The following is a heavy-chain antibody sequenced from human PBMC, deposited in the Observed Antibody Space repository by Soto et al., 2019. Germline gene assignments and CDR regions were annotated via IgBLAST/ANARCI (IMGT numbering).Heavy chain of an antibody. CDR1: GFTFSSYG. CDR2: IWYDGSNK. D-gene: IGHD6-6*01. Sequence: PGGSLRLSCAASGFTFSSYGMHWVRQAPGKGLEWVAVIWYDGSNKYYADSVKGRFTISRDNSKNTLYLQMNSLRAEDTAVYYCARERCSSSFFPCAPQYKNWLDPWGQGTLVTVSS. V-gene: IGHV3-33*01. J-gene: IGHJ5*02. CDR3: ARERCSSSFFPCAPQYKNWLDP.